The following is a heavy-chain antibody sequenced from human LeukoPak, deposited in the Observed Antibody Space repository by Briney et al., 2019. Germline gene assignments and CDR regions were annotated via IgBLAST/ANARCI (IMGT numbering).Heavy chain of an antibody. V-gene: IGHV3-53*01. CDR1: GFTVSSNY. CDR2: IYSGGST. J-gene: IGHJ4*02. D-gene: IGHD3-22*01. CDR3: AKGSYYDSSGSFYFDY. Sequence: GGSLRLSCAASGFTVSSNYMSWVRQAPGKGLEWVSVIYSGGSTYYADSVKGRFTISRDNSKNTLYVQVNSLGPEDTAAYYCAKGSYYDSSGSFYFDYWGQGTLVTVSS.